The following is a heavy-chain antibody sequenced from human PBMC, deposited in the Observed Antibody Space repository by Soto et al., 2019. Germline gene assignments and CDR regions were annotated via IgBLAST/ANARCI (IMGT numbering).Heavy chain of an antibody. CDR2: ISGSGGST. D-gene: IGHD2-8*01. CDR3: GRVLMVYAIGY. V-gene: IGHV3-23*01. Sequence: GGSLRLSCAASGFTFSSYAMSWVRQAPGKGLEWVSAISGSGGSTYYADSVKGRFTISRDNSKNTLYLQMNSLRAEDTAVYYCGRVLMVYAIGYWGQGTLVTVSS. J-gene: IGHJ4*02. CDR1: GFTFSSYA.